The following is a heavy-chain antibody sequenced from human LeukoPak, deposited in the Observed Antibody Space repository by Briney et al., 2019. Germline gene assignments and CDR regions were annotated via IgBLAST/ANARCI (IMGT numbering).Heavy chain of an antibody. Sequence: PGGSLRLSCAASGFTFSSYWMHWVRQAPGKGLVWVSRINSDGSSRNYADSVKGRFTISRDNAKNMLYLQMNSLRAEDTAVYYCARGDGYYGSGSYCDYWGQGTLVTVSS. D-gene: IGHD3-10*01. CDR2: INSDGSSR. CDR1: GFTFSSYW. J-gene: IGHJ4*02. V-gene: IGHV3-74*01. CDR3: ARGDGYYGSGSYCDY.